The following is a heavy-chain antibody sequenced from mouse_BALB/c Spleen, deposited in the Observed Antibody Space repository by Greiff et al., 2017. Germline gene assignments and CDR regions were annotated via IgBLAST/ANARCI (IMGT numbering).Heavy chain of an antibody. CDR1: GYSITSGYY. CDR3: ARAFYYDYDRGAWFAY. D-gene: IGHD2-4*01. V-gene: IGHV3-6*02. Sequence: EVKLLESGPGLVKPSQSLSLTCSVTGYSITSGYYWNWIRQFPGNKLEWMGYISYDGSNNYNPSLKNRISITRDTSKNQFFLKLNSVTTEDTATYYCARAFYYDYDRGAWFAYWGQGTLVTVSA. CDR2: ISYDGSN. J-gene: IGHJ3*01.